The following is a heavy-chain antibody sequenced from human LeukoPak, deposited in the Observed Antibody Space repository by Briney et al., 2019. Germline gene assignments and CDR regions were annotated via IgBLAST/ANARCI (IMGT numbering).Heavy chain of an antibody. CDR1: GGSISSRSYY. CDR2: MYYYSGST. CDR3: ARHGAYGDYLY. Sequence: PSETLSLTCTVSGGSISSRSYYWGWIRQPPGKGLEWIGSMYYYSGSTYYNPSLKSRVSMSVDTSKNQFSLRLSSVTAADTAVYFCARHGAYGDYLYCGQGTLVTVSS. D-gene: IGHD4-17*01. J-gene: IGHJ4*02. V-gene: IGHV4-39*01.